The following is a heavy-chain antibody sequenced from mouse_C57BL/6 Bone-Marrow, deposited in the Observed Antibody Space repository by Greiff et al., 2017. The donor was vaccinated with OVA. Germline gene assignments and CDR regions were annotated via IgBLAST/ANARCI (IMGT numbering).Heavy chain of an antibody. D-gene: IGHD2-2*01. Sequence: VQLQQSGAELVRPGPSVKVSCKASGYAFTDYLIEWVKQRPGQGLEWIGVINPGSGGTNYNEKFKGKATLTADKSSSTAYMQLSSLTSEDSAVYFCAREQGYWFAYWGQGTLVTVSA. CDR2: INPGSGGT. CDR1: GYAFTDYL. J-gene: IGHJ3*01. CDR3: AREQGYWFAY. V-gene: IGHV1-54*01.